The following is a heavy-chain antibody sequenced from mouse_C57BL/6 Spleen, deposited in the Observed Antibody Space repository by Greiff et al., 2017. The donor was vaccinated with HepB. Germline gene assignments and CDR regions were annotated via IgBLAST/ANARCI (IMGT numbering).Heavy chain of an antibody. CDR1: GYSITSGYY. Sequence: EVQLVESGPGLVKPSQSLSLTCSVTGYSITSGYYWNWIRQFPGNKLEWMGYISYDGSNNYNPSLKNRISITRDTSKNQFFLKLNSVTTEDTATYYCARDQGTRFAYWGQGTLVTVSA. V-gene: IGHV3-6*01. CDR2: ISYDGSN. J-gene: IGHJ3*01. CDR3: ARDQGTRFAY. D-gene: IGHD3-2*02.